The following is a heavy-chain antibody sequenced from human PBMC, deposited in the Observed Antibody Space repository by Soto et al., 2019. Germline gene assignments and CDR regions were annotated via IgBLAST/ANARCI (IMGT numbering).Heavy chain of an antibody. D-gene: IGHD1-1*01. CDR2: INHSGST. J-gene: IGHJ6*02. CDR1: GGSLRGYY. Sequence: PSETLSLTCAVYGGSLRGYYWSWIRQPPGKGLEWIGEINHSGSTNYNPSLKSRVTISVDTSKNQFSLKLSSVTAADTAVYYCARASPVVNEVWGQGTTVTVSS. CDR3: ARASPVVNEV. V-gene: IGHV4-34*01.